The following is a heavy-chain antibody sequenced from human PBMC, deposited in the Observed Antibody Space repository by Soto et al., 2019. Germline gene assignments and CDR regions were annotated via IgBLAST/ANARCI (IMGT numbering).Heavy chain of an antibody. V-gene: IGHV4-39*01. CDR1: GGSITSSSYY. CDR3: ATQEVGGTYVYTFDP. J-gene: IGHJ5*02. D-gene: IGHD1-26*01. Sequence: QLHLRESGPGLVKPSETLSLTCTVSGGSITSSSYYWGWIRQPPGRGLDWIGSIYYSGSTYYNPSLKSRATTSVDTSKNQFSLKLSSATAADTAVYYCATQEVGGTYVYTFDPWGQGTLVTVSS. CDR2: IYYSGST.